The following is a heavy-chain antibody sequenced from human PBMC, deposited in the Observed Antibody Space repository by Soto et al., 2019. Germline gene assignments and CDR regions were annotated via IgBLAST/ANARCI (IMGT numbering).Heavy chain of an antibody. CDR2: IGTAGDT. D-gene: IGHD4-17*01. V-gene: IGHV3-13*01. CDR3: ARGGVYYGDYADHAIEY. J-gene: IGHJ4*02. Sequence: GGSLRLSCAASGFTFSSYDMHWVRQATGKGLEWVSAIGTAGDTYYPGSVKGQFTISRENAKNSLYLQMNSLRAEDTAVYYCARGGVYYGDYADHAIEYWGQGTLVTVSS. CDR1: GFTFSSYD.